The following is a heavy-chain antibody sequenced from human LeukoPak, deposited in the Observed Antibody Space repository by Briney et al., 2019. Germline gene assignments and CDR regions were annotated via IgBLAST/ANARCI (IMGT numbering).Heavy chain of an antibody. CDR2: IYYSGST. V-gene: IGHV4-59*01. D-gene: IGHD6-13*01. CDR3: ARCQGGARSSSWYSTEYYYYYYGMDV. Sequence: PLETLSLTCTVSGGSISSYYWSWIRQPPGKGLEWIGYIYYSGSTNYNPSLKSRVTISVDTSKNQFSLKLSSVTAADTAVYYCARCQGGARSSSWYSTEYYYYYYGMDVWGQGTTVTVSS. CDR1: GGSISSYY. J-gene: IGHJ6*02.